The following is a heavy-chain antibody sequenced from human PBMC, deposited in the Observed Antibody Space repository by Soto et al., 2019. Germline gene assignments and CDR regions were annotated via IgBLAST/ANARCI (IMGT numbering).Heavy chain of an antibody. D-gene: IGHD3-22*01. CDR3: AKGTYYYDSSGSPSVY. CDR1: GFTFSSYA. CDR2: ISGSGGST. J-gene: IGHJ4*02. Sequence: GGSLRLSCAASGFTFSSYAMSWVRQAPGKGLEWVSAISGSGGSTYYADSVKGRFTISRDNSKNTLYLQMNSLRAEDTAVYYCAKGTYYYDSSGSPSVYWGQGTLVTVSS. V-gene: IGHV3-23*01.